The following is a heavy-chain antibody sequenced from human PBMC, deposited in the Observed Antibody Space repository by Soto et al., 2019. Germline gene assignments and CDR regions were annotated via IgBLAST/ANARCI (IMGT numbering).Heavy chain of an antibody. CDR3: ARPGVLGATSGSYYYYAMDL. Sequence: XESLMTSCRGGGYSLTSYWISWVRQMPGNGVEWMGRIDPSDSYTNYSPSFQGHVTISADKSISTAYLQWSRLKASDTAMYYCARPGVLGATSGSYYYYAMDLWGPGTTVTVSS. D-gene: IGHD1-26*01. CDR1: GYSLTSYW. V-gene: IGHV5-10-1*01. CDR2: IDPSDSYT. J-gene: IGHJ6*02.